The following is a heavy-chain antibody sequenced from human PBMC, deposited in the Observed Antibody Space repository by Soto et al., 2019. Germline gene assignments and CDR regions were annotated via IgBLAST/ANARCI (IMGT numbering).Heavy chain of an antibody. CDR3: AKMLYGGKVVSWYFDL. CDR1: EFTFSSNA. Sequence: EVQLLESGGGLVQPGGSLRLSCAASEFTFSSNAMSWVRQAPGKGLAWVSEISGSGGTIYYAVSVKGLFTISRDNSKNALDLQMNSPRAGHTAVYYCAKMLYGGKVVSWYFDLLGRGTLVTVSS. V-gene: IGHV3-23*01. D-gene: IGHD4-17*01. J-gene: IGHJ2*01. CDR2: ISGSGGTI.